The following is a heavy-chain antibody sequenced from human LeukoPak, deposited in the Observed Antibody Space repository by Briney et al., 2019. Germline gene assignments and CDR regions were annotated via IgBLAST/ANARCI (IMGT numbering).Heavy chain of an antibody. V-gene: IGHV3-30-3*01. CDR2: ISYDGSNK. CDR1: GFTFSSYA. Sequence: GGSLRLSCAASGFTFSSYAMHWVRQAPGKGLEWVAVISYDGSNKYYADSVKGRFTISRDNSKNTLYLQMNSLRAEDTAVYYCARSASGSYYNGPDYWGQGTLVTVSS. CDR3: ARSASGSYYNGPDY. D-gene: IGHD3-10*01. J-gene: IGHJ4*02.